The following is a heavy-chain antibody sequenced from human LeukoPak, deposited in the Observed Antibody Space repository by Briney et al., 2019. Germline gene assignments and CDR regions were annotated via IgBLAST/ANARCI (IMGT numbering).Heavy chain of an antibody. CDR2: IYYSGGT. CDR3: ARDPIVPAAIVNVY. CDR1: GFTFSDYY. J-gene: IGHJ4*02. V-gene: IGHV4-30-4*08. Sequence: LRPSCAASGFTFSDYYMTWIRQPPGKGLEWIGYIYYSGGTYYNPSLKSRVTISVDTSKNQFSLKLSSVTAADTAVYYCARDPIVPAAIVNVYWGQGTLVTVSS. D-gene: IGHD2-2*02.